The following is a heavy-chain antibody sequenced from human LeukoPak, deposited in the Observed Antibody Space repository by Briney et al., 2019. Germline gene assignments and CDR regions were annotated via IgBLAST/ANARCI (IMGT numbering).Heavy chain of an antibody. CDR2: IRYDGSNK. Sequence: GGSLRLSCAASGFTFSSYGLHWVRQAPGKGLEWVAFIRYDGSNKYYADSVKGRFTISRDNSKNTLYLQMNSLRAEDTSVYYCAKDLRSAVPGTSPFDYWGQGTLVTVSS. D-gene: IGHD6-19*01. J-gene: IGHJ4*02. CDR1: GFTFSSYG. V-gene: IGHV3-30*02. CDR3: AKDLRSAVPGTSPFDY.